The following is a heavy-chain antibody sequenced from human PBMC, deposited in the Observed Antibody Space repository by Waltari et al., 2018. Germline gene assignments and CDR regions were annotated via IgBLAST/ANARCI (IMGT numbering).Heavy chain of an antibody. CDR2: ISGSGGST. J-gene: IGHJ4*02. Sequence: VQLQESGPGLVKPSETLSLTCTVSGGSISSHYWSWVRQAPGKGLEWVSAISGSGGSTYYADSVKGRFTISRDNSKNTLYLQMNSLRAEDTAVYYCAKGVGTRCFDYWGQGTLVTVSS. D-gene: IGHD1-26*01. CDR1: GGSISSHY. V-gene: IGHV3-23*01. CDR3: AKGVGTRCFDY.